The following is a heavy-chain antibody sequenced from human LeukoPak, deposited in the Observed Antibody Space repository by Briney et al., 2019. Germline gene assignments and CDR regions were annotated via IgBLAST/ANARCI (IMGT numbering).Heavy chain of an antibody. CDR1: GFTFSDYY. J-gene: IGHJ6*03. CDR2: ISSSGSTI. CDR3: ARDRYQLLFYYYYYYMDV. V-gene: IGHV3-11*01. Sequence: GGSLRLSCAASGFTFSDYYMSWIRRAPGKGLEWVSYISSSGSTIYYADSVKGRFTISRDNAKNSLYLQMNSLRAEDTAVYYCARDRYQLLFYYYYYYMDVWGKGTTVTISS. D-gene: IGHD2-2*01.